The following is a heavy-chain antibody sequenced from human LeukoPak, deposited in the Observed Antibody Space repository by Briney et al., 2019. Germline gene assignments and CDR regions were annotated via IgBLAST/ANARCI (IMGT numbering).Heavy chain of an antibody. D-gene: IGHD5-12*01. V-gene: IGHV1-18*01. CDR2: ISTYNGNT. J-gene: IGHJ5*02. CDR1: GYTFTSYG. CDR3: ARAGYSGYDYGWLDP. Sequence: ASVKVSCKASGYTFTSYGISWVRQAPGQGLEWMGWISTYNGNTNYARNLQGRVTMTTDTSTSTAYMELRSLRFDDTAVYYCARAGYSGYDYGWLDPWGQGTLVTVSS.